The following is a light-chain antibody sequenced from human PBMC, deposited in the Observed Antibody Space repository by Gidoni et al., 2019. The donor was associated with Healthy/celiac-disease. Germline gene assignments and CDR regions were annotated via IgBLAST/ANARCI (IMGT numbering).Light chain of an antibody. V-gene: IGLV3-1*01. CDR1: TLGDRY. Sequence: YELTQPPSVSVSPGQTASITCSGDTLGDRYACWYQQKPGQSPVLVIYQDSKRPSGIPERFSGSNSGNTATLTISGTQAMDEADYYCQAWDSSTEVVFGGGTKLTVL. CDR3: QAWDSSTEVV. J-gene: IGLJ2*01. CDR2: QDS.